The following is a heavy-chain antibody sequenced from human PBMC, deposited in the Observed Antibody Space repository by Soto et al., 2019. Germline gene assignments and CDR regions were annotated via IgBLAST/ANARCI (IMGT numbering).Heavy chain of an antibody. CDR1: GGSISSYY. CDR3: ARHSYCSSICWFDP. V-gene: IGHV4-59*08. Sequence: SETLSLTCTVSGGSISSYYCSWIRQSPGKGLEWIGYTHDSGSTNYNPSLKSRVTMSVDTSKNQFSLKLSSVTAADKAVYYCARHSYCSSICWFDPWGQGTLVTVSS. D-gene: IGHD2-2*01. CDR2: THDSGST. J-gene: IGHJ5*02.